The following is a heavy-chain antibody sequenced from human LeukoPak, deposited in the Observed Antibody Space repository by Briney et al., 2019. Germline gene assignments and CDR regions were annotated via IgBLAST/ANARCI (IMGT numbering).Heavy chain of an antibody. CDR1: GGSFSSYY. CDR2: INHSGST. V-gene: IGHV4-34*01. Sequence: SETLSLTCAVYGGSFSSYYWSWIRQPPGKGLEWIGEINHSGSTNYNPSLKSRVTISVDTSKNQFSLKLSSVTAADTAVYYCARAGNSSSLDYWGQGTLVTVSS. D-gene: IGHD6-6*01. J-gene: IGHJ4*02. CDR3: ARAGNSSSLDY.